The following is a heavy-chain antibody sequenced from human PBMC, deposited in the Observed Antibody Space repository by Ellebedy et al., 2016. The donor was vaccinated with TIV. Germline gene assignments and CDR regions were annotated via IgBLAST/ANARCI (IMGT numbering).Heavy chain of an antibody. CDR3: ARMGDVEGSY. D-gene: IGHD3-16*01. CDR1: GSSLSSGNYY. CDR2: VHHTGGT. J-gene: IGHJ4*02. Sequence: MPSETLSLTCSVSGSSLSSGNYYWRWIRQAPGKGLEWIGHVHHTGGTNSNPSLKSRLSISMDSSKNQFSLKVTSLTAADTAVYYCARMGDVEGSYWGRGALVTVSS. V-gene: IGHV4-61*01.